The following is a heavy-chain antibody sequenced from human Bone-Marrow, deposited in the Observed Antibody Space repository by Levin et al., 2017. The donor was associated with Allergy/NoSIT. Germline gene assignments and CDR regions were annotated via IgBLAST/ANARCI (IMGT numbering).Heavy chain of an antibody. CDR3: ARSGADYGDYVGAFDI. CDR2: INHSGST. V-gene: IGHV4-34*01. Sequence: SQTLSLTCAVYGGSFRGYYWSWIRQPPGKGLEWIGEINHSGSTNYNPSLKSRVTISVDTSKNQFSLKLSSVTAADTAVYYCARSGADYGDYVGAFDIWGQGTMVTVSS. CDR1: GGSFRGYY. J-gene: IGHJ3*02. D-gene: IGHD4-17*01.